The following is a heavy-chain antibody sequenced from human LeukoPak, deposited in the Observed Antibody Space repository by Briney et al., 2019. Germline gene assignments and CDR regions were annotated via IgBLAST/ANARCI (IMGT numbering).Heavy chain of an antibody. J-gene: IGHJ4*02. CDR3: TRDYGAHDD. CDR1: GFTFKSTF. Sequence: GGSLRLSCAVSGFTFKSTFMNWVRQAPGKGLEWVSSISSSGSYIHYADSVKGRFTVSRDNDNDTLYLHMTGLSAEDSATYYCTRDYGAHDDWGQGTLVTISS. CDR2: ISSSGSYI. D-gene: IGHD4-17*01. V-gene: IGHV3-21*01.